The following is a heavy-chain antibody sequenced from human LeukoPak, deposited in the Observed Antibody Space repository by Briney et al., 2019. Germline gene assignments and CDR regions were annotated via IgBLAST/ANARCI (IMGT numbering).Heavy chain of an antibody. V-gene: IGHV5-51*01. D-gene: IGHD6-19*01. CDR1: GYTFSNYW. Sequence: KNGESLKISCNASGYTFSNYWIGWLRQVPGKGLEWMGIIYPGDSDTRYSPSFQGQVTISADKSISTAYLQWSSLKASDTAMYYCARRAVAERYFDYWGQGTLVTVSS. J-gene: IGHJ4*02. CDR2: IYPGDSDT. CDR3: ARRAVAERYFDY.